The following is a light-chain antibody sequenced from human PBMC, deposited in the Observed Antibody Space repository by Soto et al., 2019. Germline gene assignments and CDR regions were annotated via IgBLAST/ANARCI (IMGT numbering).Light chain of an antibody. CDR3: QQYSNWPRT. V-gene: IGKV3-15*01. Sequence: EIVMTQSPATLSVSPGERATLSCRASQSVSSNLAWYQQKPGQAPRLLIYGASTRATGIPARFSGSGSGTEFTLTISSLQSEDFAVCYCQQYSNWPRTFGQGTKVDIK. CDR1: QSVSSN. J-gene: IGKJ1*01. CDR2: GAS.